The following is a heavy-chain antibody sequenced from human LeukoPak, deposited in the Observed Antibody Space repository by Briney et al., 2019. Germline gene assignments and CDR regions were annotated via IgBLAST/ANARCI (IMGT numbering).Heavy chain of an antibody. D-gene: IGHD2-2*03. Sequence: SVKVSCKASGCTFSSYAISWVRQAPGQGLEWMGGIIPIFGTANYAQKFQGRVTITADESTSTAYMELSSLRSEDTAVYYCARGTDFGYCSSTSCYGQFDYWGQGTLVTVSS. V-gene: IGHV1-69*13. J-gene: IGHJ4*02. CDR1: GCTFSSYA. CDR3: ARGTDFGYCSSTSCYGQFDY. CDR2: IIPIFGTA.